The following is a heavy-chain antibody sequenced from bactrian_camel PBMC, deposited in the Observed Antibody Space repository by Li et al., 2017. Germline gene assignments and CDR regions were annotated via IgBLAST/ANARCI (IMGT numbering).Heavy chain of an antibody. CDR2: ISASGHST. V-gene: IGHV3S26*01. CDR3: VTMTGNWDFPN. CDR1: EFAFSTYY. Sequence: HVQLVESGGGLVQPGGSLRLSCVASEFAFSTYYMGWVRQAPGKGLEWVSGISASGHSTGYADSMKGQFTISRGNAKNTVYLQMNSLKPEDTAVYSCVTMTGNWDFPNWGQGTQVTV. J-gene: IGHJ4*01. D-gene: IGHD4*01.